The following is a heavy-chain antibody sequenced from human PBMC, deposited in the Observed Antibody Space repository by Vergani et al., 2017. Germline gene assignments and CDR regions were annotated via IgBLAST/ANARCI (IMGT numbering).Heavy chain of an antibody. D-gene: IGHD3-16*01. CDR3: ARSRWGNERVYYYYYMHV. CDR2: IIPIFGTA. V-gene: IGHV1-69*01. Sequence: QVQLVQSGAEVKKPGSSVKVSCKTSGGTFKSNTFSWVRQAPGQGLEWMGGIIPIFGTADYAQDFQGRLSITADESTSTAYMELSSLRSEDTAVYYCARSRWGNERVYYYYYMHVWSKGSTVTVSS. CDR1: GGTFKSNT. J-gene: IGHJ6*03.